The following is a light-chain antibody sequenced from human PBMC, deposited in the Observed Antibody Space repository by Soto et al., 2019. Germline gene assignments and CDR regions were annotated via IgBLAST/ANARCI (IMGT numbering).Light chain of an antibody. J-gene: IGLJ1*01. V-gene: IGLV3-25*03. CDR2: KDS. Sequence: SYELTQPPSVSVSPGQTARITCSGEALPKQYAYWYQQKPGQAPVLVIYKDSERPSGIPERFSGSSSGTTVTLTISGVQAEDEADYYCQSADSSGTDVFGTGTKLTVL. CDR3: QSADSSGTDV. CDR1: ALPKQY.